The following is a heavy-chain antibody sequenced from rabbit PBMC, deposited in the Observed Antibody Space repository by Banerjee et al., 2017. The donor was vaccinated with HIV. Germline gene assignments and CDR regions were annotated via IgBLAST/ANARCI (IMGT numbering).Heavy chain of an antibody. D-gene: IGHD2-1*01. CDR2: IDPVFGST. Sequence: QEQLVESGGGLVQPGGSLKLSCKASGFDFSSYGVSWVRQAPGKGLEWIGYIDPVFGSTYSASWVNGRFTISSHNAQNTLYLQLNSLTAADTATYFCARGAGYVGGDYGNYYFNLWGPGTLVTVS. CDR3: ARGAGYVGGDYGNYYFNL. CDR1: GFDFSSYG. J-gene: IGHJ4*01. V-gene: IGHV1S47*01.